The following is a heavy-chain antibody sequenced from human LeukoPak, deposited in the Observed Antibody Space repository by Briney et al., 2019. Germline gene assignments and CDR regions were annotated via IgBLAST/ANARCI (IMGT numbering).Heavy chain of an antibody. D-gene: IGHD6-13*01. V-gene: IGHV3-33*01. Sequence: PGGSLRLSCAASGFTFSSYGMHWVRQAPGKGLEWVAVIWYDGSNKYYADSVKGRFTISRDNSKNTLYLQMNSLRAEDTAVYYCARDGAAAGTVTDYWGQGTLVTVSS. CDR3: ARDGAAAGTVTDY. CDR1: GFTFSSYG. J-gene: IGHJ4*02. CDR2: IWYDGSNK.